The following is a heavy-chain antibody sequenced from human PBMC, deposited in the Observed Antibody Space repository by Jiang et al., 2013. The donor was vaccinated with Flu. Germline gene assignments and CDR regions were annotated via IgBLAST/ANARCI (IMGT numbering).Heavy chain of an antibody. CDR1: GGSISSYY. J-gene: IGHJ4*02. D-gene: IGHD1-26*01. CDR2: IYYSGST. CDR3: ARLIGRRFDY. V-gene: IGHV4-59*08. Sequence: GSGLVKPSETLSLTCTVSGGSISSYYWSWIRQPPGKGLEWIGYIYYSGSTNYNPSLKSRVTISVDTSKNQFSLKLSSVTAADTAVYYCARLIGRRFDYWGQGTLVTVSS.